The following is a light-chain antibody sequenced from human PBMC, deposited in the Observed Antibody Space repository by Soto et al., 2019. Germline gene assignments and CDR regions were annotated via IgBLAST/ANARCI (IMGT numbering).Light chain of an antibody. CDR2: DVS. J-gene: IGLJ1*01. CDR3: SSFTTSTSYV. Sequence: QSALTQPASVSGSPGQSITISCTGTSSDVGAYDYVSWYQQHPGEVPKLMIFDVSDRPSGVSNRFSGSKSGNTAYLTISGLQAEDEADYYCSSFTTSTSYVFGTGTKLTVL. V-gene: IGLV2-14*03. CDR1: SSDVGAYDY.